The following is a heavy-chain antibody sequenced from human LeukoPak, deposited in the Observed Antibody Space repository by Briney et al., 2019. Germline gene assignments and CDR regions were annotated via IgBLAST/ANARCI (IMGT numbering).Heavy chain of an antibody. V-gene: IGHV3-23*01. Sequence: GGSLRLSCAASGFTFSNHGMSWVRQGPGKGLEWVSAISGSGGSTYYADSVKGRFTISRDNSKNTLYLQMNSLRAEDTAVYYCANAPGYSSGRYFDYWGQGTLVTVSS. D-gene: IGHD6-19*01. CDR2: ISGSGGST. CDR3: ANAPGYSSGRYFDY. J-gene: IGHJ4*02. CDR1: GFTFSNHG.